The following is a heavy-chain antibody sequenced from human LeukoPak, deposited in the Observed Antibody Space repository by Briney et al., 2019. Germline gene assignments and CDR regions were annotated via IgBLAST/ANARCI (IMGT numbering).Heavy chain of an antibody. J-gene: IGHJ4*02. CDR1: GYTFTSYG. Sequence: GASVKVSCKASGYTFTSYGISWVRQAPGQGLEWMGWISAYNGNTNYAQKLQGRVTMTTDTSTSTAYMELRSLRSDDTAVYYCARDPSRHQGPYCGGDCYSGPFDYWGQGTLVTVSS. CDR3: ARDPSRHQGPYCGGDCYSGPFDY. D-gene: IGHD2-21*02. CDR2: ISAYNGNT. V-gene: IGHV1-18*01.